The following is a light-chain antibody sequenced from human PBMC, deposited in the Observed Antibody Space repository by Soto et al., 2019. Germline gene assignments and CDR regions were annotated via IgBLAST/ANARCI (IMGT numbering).Light chain of an antibody. CDR3: SSFAGSFYWV. CDR1: SSDVGGYNY. J-gene: IGLJ2*01. Sequence: QSALTQPPSASGSPGQSVTISCTGTSSDVGGYNYVSWYQQHPGKAPKLMIYEVSKRPSGVPDRFSVSKSGNTASLTVSGLQAEDEADYYCSSFAGSFYWVFGGGTKLTVL. CDR2: EVS. V-gene: IGLV2-8*01.